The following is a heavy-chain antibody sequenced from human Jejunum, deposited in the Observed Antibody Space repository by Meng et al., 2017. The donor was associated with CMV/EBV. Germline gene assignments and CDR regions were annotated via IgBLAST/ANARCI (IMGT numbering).Heavy chain of an antibody. D-gene: IGHD6-13*01. CDR3: AKSGTYTNSWYDY. V-gene: IGHV3-23*04. CDR2: IGDSGGST. J-gene: IGHJ4*02. Sequence: VQMVESGRGVVQPGGSLRLSCAASGFIFSSYAMSWVRQAPGKGLEWVSRIGDSGGSTYYADSVRGRFTISRDNSKNTLYLQMNSLRAEDTAVYYCAKSGTYTNSWYDYWGQGTLVTVSS. CDR1: GFIFSSYA.